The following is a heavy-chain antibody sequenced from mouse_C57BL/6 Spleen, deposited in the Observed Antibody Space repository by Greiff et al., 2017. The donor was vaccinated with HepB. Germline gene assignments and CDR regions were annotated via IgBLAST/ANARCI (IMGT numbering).Heavy chain of an antibody. Sequence: QVHVKQSGPELVKPGASVKISCKASGYAFSSSWMNWVKQRPGKGLEWIGRIYPGDGDTNYNGKFKGKATLTADKSSSTAYMQLSSLTSEDSAVYLCARSRGYYAMDYWGQGTSVTVSS. V-gene: IGHV1-82*01. CDR3: ARSRGYYAMDY. J-gene: IGHJ4*01. CDR1: GYAFSSSW. CDR2: IYPGDGDT.